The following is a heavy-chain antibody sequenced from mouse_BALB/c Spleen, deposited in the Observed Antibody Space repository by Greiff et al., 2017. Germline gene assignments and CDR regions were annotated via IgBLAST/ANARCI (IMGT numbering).Heavy chain of an antibody. V-gene: IGHV1-80*01. CDR1: GYAFSSYW. CDR2: IYPGDGDT. J-gene: IGHJ3*01. CDR3: AKSCVAGPWFAY. Sequence: VQLQQSGAELVRPGSSVKISCKASGYAFSSYWMNWVKQRPGQGLEWIGQIYPGDGDTNYNGKFKGKATLTADKSSSTAYMHRSSLTSEDSAVYFCAKSCVAGPWFAYWGQGTLVTVSA.